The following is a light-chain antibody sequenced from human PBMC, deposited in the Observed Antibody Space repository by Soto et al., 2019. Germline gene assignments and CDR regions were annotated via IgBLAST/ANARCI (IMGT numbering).Light chain of an antibody. CDR3: QQYSSSPS. V-gene: IGKV3-11*01. J-gene: IGKJ5*01. CDR2: DAS. Sequence: EIVLTQSPATLSLSPGERATLSCRASQSVSSYLAWYQQKPGQAPRLLIYDASNRATGIPARFSGSGSGTEFTLTIGSLQSEDFAVYYCQQYSSSPSFGQGTRLEI. CDR1: QSVSSY.